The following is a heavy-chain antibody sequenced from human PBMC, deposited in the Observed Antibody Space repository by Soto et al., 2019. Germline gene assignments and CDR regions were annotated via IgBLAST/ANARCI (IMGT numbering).Heavy chain of an antibody. V-gene: IGHV3-23*01. D-gene: IGHD6-13*01. J-gene: IGHJ4*02. CDR3: ASGSRWYILPDY. Sequence: EVQLLESGGGLVQPGGSLRLSCAASGLAFSSYTMSWVRQAPGKGLECVSAISDSGGSTYYADSVKGRFTISRDNYKNTLYLQMNSLRAGDTAVYYCASGSRWYILPDYWGQGTLVTVSS. CDR1: GLAFSSYT. CDR2: ISDSGGST.